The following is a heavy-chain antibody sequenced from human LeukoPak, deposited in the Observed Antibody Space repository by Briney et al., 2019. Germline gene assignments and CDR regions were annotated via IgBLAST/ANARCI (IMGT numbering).Heavy chain of an antibody. J-gene: IGHJ4*02. Sequence: GRSLRLSCAASGFTFSNYGMHWVRQAPGKGLEWVAVISYDGSNKYCADSVKGRFTISRDNSKNMLYLQMNSLRAEDTAVYYCAKSQYSRDGGSDYWGQGTLVTVSS. CDR3: AKSQYSRDGGSDY. V-gene: IGHV3-30*18. CDR2: ISYDGSNK. CDR1: GFTFSNYG. D-gene: IGHD2-15*01.